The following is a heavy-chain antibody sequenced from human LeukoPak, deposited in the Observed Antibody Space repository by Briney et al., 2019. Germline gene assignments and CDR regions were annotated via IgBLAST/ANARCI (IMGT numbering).Heavy chain of an antibody. J-gene: IGHJ4*02. D-gene: IGHD4-11*01. CDR1: GGSISSSSYY. CDR2: IYYSRST. Sequence: PWETLSLTCTVSGGSISSSSYYWGWIRQPPGKGLEWIGSIYYSRSTYYNPSLKSRVTISVDTSKNQFSLKLSSVTAADTAVYYCARHSNDYRSLPLDYWGQGTLVTVSS. V-gene: IGHV4-39*01. CDR3: ARHSNDYRSLPLDY.